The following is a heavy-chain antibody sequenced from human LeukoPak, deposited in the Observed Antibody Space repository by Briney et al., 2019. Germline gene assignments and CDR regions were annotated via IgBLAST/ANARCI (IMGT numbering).Heavy chain of an antibody. CDR3: ARHIVGALYYFDY. V-gene: IGHV5-51*01. CDR1: GYSFTSYW. Sequence: GESLKISCKGSGYSFTSYWISWVRQMPRKDLEWWGIIYPGDSDTRYSPSFQGQVTISADKSISTAYLQWSSLKASDTAMYYCARHIVGALYYFDYWGQGTLVTVSS. CDR2: IYPGDSDT. J-gene: IGHJ4*02. D-gene: IGHD1-26*01.